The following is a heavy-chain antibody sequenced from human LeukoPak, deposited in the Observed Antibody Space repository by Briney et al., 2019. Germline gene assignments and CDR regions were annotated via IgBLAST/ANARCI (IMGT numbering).Heavy chain of an antibody. V-gene: IGHV3-48*03. D-gene: IGHD4-17*01. Sequence: GGSLRLSCAASGFTFSSYEMNWVRQAPGKGLEWVSYISSSGSTIYYADSVKGRFTISRDKAKNSLYLQMNSLRAEDTAVYYCASQDYGDYGPAEYFQHWGQGTLVTVSS. CDR3: ASQDYGDYGPAEYFQH. J-gene: IGHJ1*01. CDR1: GFTFSSYE. CDR2: ISSSGSTI.